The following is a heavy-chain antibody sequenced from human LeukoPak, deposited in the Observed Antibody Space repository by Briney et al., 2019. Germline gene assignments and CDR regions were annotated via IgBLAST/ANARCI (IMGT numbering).Heavy chain of an antibody. CDR3: ARVGVAGVDNWFDP. J-gene: IGHJ5*02. V-gene: IGHV1-18*01. Sequence: ASVKVSCKASGGTFSSYAISWVRQATGQGLEWMGWISAYNGNTNYAQKLQGRVTMTTDTSTSTAYMELRSLRSDDTAVYYCARVGVAGVDNWFDPWGQGTLVTVSS. D-gene: IGHD6-19*01. CDR1: GGTFSSYA. CDR2: ISAYNGNT.